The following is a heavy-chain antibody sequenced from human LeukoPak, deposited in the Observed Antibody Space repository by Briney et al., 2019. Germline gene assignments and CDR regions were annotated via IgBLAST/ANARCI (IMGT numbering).Heavy chain of an antibody. Sequence: GRSLRLSCAASGFTFSSYAMSWVRQAPGKGLEWVSAISGSGGSTYYADSVKGRFTISRDNSKNTLYLQMNSLRAEDTAVYYCAKAQQQLGNFDYWGQGTLVTVSS. CDR3: AKAQQQLGNFDY. CDR2: ISGSGGST. V-gene: IGHV3-23*01. D-gene: IGHD6-13*01. CDR1: GFTFSSYA. J-gene: IGHJ4*02.